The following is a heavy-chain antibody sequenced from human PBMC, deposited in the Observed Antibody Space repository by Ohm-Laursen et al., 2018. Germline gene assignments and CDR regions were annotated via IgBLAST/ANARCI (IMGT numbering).Heavy chain of an antibody. CDR3: ANQYYDNSGYYQWYFDY. Sequence: SLRLSCAASGFTFNNYGMSWVRQAPGKGLEWVSGITGSGGNTYYPDSVKGRFTISRDNSKNKLYLQMSSLRADDTVIYYCANQYYDNSGYYQWYFDYWGQGTLVTVSS. V-gene: IGHV3-23*01. J-gene: IGHJ4*02. D-gene: IGHD3-22*01. CDR1: GFTFNNYG. CDR2: ITGSGGNT.